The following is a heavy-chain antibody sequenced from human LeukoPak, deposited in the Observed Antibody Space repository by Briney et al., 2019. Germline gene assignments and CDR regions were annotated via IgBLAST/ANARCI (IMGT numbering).Heavy chain of an antibody. CDR1: GFTFSSYA. J-gene: IGHJ6*02. V-gene: IGHV3-23*01. D-gene: IGHD5-18*01. CDR3: AKGPGYSYGYYYYGMDV. CDR2: ISGSGGST. Sequence: PGGSLRLSCAASGFTFSSYAMSWVRQALGKGLEWVSAISGSGGSTYYADSVKGRFTISRGNSKNTLYLQMNSLRAEDTAVYYCAKGPGYSYGYYYYGMDVWGQGTTVTVSS.